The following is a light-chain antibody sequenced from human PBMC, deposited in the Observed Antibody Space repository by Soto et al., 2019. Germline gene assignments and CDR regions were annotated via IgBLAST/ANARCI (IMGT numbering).Light chain of an antibody. Sequence: IQLTQSPSSLSASVGDRVTITCRASQGISSYLAWYQQKPGKAPKFLIYAASTLQRGVPSRFSGSGSGTDFTLTISSLQPEDFATYVCQQLNSYPPTVGQGTELEIK. J-gene: IGKJ2*01. V-gene: IGKV1-9*01. CDR3: QQLNSYPPT. CDR2: AAS. CDR1: QGISSY.